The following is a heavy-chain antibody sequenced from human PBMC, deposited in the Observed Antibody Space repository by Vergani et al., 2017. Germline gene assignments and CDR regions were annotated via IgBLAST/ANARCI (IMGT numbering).Heavy chain of an antibody. CDR2: FNNDGHT. J-gene: IGHJ4*02. CDR1: GESFSSFY. D-gene: IGHD3-10*01. Sequence: QVQLQQWGAGVVKPSGTLSLTCAVFGESFSSFYWSWIRQPPGKGLEWNGEFNNDGHTNYNPSLESLVTVSRDTAKNQFSLNLMSVTAADTAMYYCAVRQRVNLVGGEIVTKRTFDYWSQGSLVTVSS. CDR3: AVRQRVNLVGGEIVTKRTFDY. V-gene: IGHV4-34*02.